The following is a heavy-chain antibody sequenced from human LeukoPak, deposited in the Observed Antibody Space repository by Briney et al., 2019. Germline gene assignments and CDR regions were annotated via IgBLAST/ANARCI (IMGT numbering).Heavy chain of an antibody. CDR3: AKESQTYYDIMTGYPNYYFDY. J-gene: IGHJ4*02. Sequence: GGSLRLSCAASTFTFSTSAMSWVRQARGKGLEWVSAISGSGANTYYVDSVKGRFTISRDNSKNTLYLEMSSLRSDDTAVYYCAKESQTYYDIMTGYPNYYFDYWGQGTLVTVSS. CDR1: TFTFSTSA. V-gene: IGHV3-23*01. D-gene: IGHD3-9*01. CDR2: ISGSGANT.